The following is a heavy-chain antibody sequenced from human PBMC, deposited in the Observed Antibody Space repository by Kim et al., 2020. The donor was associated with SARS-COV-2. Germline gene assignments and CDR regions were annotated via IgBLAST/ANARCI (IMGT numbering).Heavy chain of an antibody. V-gene: IGHV1-18*01. J-gene: IGHJ4*02. CDR3: ARDFVVAVTGGKVDY. D-gene: IGHD2-15*01. Sequence: KLQGRVTMTPDTSTSTAYLELRSLRSDDTAVYYCARDFVVAVTGGKVDYWGQGTLVTVSS.